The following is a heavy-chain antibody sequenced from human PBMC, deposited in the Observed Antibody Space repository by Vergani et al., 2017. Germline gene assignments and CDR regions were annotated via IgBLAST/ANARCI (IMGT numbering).Heavy chain of an antibody. Sequence: EVQLVESGGGLVQPGGSLRLSCAASGFTFSSYSMSWVRQAPGKGLEWVSVIYSGGSTYYADSVKGRFTISRDNSKNTLYLQMNSLRAEDTAVYYCARDYYSSGWYYFDYWGQGTLVTVSS. CDR2: IYSGGST. CDR1: GFTFSSYS. D-gene: IGHD6-19*01. V-gene: IGHV3-66*01. CDR3: ARDYYSSGWYYFDY. J-gene: IGHJ4*02.